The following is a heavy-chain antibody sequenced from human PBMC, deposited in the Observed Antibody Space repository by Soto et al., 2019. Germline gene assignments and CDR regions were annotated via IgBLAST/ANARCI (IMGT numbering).Heavy chain of an antibody. Sequence: QVQLVQSGAEVKKPGASVKVSCKASGYTFTSYYMHWVRQAPGQGLEWMGIINPSGGSTSYAQKCQGRVTMTRDTSTSTVYMELSSLRSEDTAVYYCARTYGDRDWYFDLWGRGTLVTVSS. D-gene: IGHD4-17*01. CDR3: ARTYGDRDWYFDL. J-gene: IGHJ2*01. V-gene: IGHV1-46*01. CDR2: INPSGGST. CDR1: GYTFTSYY.